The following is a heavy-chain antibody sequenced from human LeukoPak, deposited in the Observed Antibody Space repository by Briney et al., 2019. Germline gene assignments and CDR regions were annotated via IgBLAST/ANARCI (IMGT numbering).Heavy chain of an antibody. D-gene: IGHD3-10*01. Sequence: PSETLSLTCTVSGGSISSGGYYWSWIRQHPGKGLEWIGYIYYSGSTYYNPSLKSRVTISVDTSKNQFSLKLSSVTAADTAVYYCARVLLWFGEPRGGFDIWGQGTMVTVSS. CDR3: ARVLLWFGEPRGGFDI. J-gene: IGHJ3*02. CDR1: GGSISSGGYY. V-gene: IGHV4-31*03. CDR2: IYYSGST.